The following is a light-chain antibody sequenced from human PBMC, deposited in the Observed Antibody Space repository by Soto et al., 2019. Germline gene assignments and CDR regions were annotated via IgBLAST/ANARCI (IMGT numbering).Light chain of an antibody. CDR1: QSISSW. CDR3: QQYNSYWT. Sequence: DIQMTQSPSTLSASVGDRVTITCRASQSISSWLAWYQQKPGKAPKVLIYDASSLESGVPSRFSGSGSGTEFTLTISRLQPDDFATYCCQQYNSYWTFGQGTKVEIK. V-gene: IGKV1-5*01. CDR2: DAS. J-gene: IGKJ1*01.